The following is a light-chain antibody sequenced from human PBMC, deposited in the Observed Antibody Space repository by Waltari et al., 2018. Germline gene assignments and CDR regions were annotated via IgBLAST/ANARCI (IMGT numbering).Light chain of an antibody. CDR3: CSYAGSGTYV. J-gene: IGLJ1*01. Sequence: QSALTQPASVSGTPGQSITIPCTGTNSDVGTYNLVPWYQHHPGEDPKLKICEVIKRPAGVSNRFSGSKSGNPAFLTISGLQAEDEADYYCCSYAGSGTYVFGTGTKVTVL. V-gene: IGLV2-23*02. CDR2: EVI. CDR1: NSDVGTYNL.